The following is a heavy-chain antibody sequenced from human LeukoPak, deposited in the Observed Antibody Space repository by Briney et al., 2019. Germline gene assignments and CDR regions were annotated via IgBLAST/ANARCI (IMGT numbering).Heavy chain of an antibody. CDR3: ARVGYYSSGPFSYFDY. CDR1: GFTFSRYA. V-gene: IGHV3-30-3*01. J-gene: IGHJ4*02. D-gene: IGHD3-10*01. Sequence: PGGSLRLSCAASGFTFSRYAMHWVRQAPGKGLDWVAVISYDGSNEYYAESVKGRFTISRDSSENTLYLEMNSLRVEDTAVYYCARVGYYSSGPFSYFDYWGQGTLVTVSS. CDR2: ISYDGSNE.